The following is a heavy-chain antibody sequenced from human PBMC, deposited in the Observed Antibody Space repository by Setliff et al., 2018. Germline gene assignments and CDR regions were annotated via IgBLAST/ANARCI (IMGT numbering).Heavy chain of an antibody. J-gene: IGHJ6*03. CDR2: VFVDGST. V-gene: IGHV4-4*07. D-gene: IGHD3-3*01. Sequence: PSETLSLTCTVSGDSISTYYWSWIRRPAGKGLEWIGRVFVDGSTVYNPSLKSRLTISLDTSKNQFSLNLSSVTAADTAVYYCARMSGFLYMDVWGKGTTVTVSS. CDR3: ARMSGFLYMDV. CDR1: GDSISTYY.